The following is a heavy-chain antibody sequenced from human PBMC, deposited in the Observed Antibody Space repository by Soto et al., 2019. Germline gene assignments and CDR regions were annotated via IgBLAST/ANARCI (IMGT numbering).Heavy chain of an antibody. CDR1: GFTFSSYA. CDR2: ISYDGSNK. CDR3: ARDLRRYYGSGSSYYFDY. D-gene: IGHD3-10*01. Sequence: QVQLVESGGGVVQPGRSLRLSCAASGFTFSSYAMHWVRQAPGKGLEWVAVISYDGSNKYYADSVKGRFTISRDNSKNTLYLQMNSLRAEYTAVYYCARDLRRYYGSGSSYYFDYWGQGTLVSVSS. J-gene: IGHJ4*02. V-gene: IGHV3-30-3*01.